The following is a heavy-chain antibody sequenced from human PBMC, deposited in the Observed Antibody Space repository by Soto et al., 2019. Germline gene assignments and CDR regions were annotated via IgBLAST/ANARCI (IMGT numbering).Heavy chain of an antibody. Sequence: EVQLLESGGGLVQPGGSLRLSCAASGSTFSSYGMTWVRQAPGKGLEWVSFSSATGAGTYYADSVKGWFTISRDNSKNTLYLQMTSLRADDTAVYYCAKDRRAGGNYGFYSDFWGQGALVIVSS. V-gene: IGHV3-23*01. J-gene: IGHJ4*02. CDR3: AKDRRAGGNYGFYSDF. CDR2: SSATGAGT. CDR1: GSTFSSYG. D-gene: IGHD1-7*01.